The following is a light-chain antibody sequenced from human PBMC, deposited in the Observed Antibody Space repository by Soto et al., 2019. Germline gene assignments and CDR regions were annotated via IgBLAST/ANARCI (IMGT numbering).Light chain of an antibody. CDR1: QSVSRSY. CDR2: GAS. V-gene: IGKV3-20*01. J-gene: IGKJ5*01. CDR3: QQHGSSPIT. Sequence: EIVFAQSPATLSLSPWDKATLSCGASQSVSRSYLAWYQQKPGQTPRLLVYGASSRATGIPDRFSGSGSGTDFTLTISRLEPEDFAVYYCQQHGSSPITFGQGTRLEIK.